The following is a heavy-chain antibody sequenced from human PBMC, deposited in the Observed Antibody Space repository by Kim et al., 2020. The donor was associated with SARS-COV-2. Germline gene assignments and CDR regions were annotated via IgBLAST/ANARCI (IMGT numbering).Heavy chain of an antibody. CDR3: ARWGNGYIDY. D-gene: IGHD2-8*01. V-gene: IGHV7-4-1*01. CDR1: GYTFTYYG. Sequence: ASVKVSCKASGYTFTYYGMNWVRQAPGQGLEWMGWIDTNTGHPTYAQGCTGRFVFSLDTSVSTAYLQIDSLKPEETAVYYCARWGNGYIDYWGQGTLVTV. CDR2: IDTNTGHP. J-gene: IGHJ4*02.